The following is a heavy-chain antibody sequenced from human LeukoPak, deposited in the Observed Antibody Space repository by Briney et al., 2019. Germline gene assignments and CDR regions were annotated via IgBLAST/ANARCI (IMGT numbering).Heavy chain of an antibody. Sequence: GGSLRLSCAASGFTFSSYSMNWVRQAPGKGLEWVSYISDSGSAISYADSVKGRFTISRDNAKNSLYLQMNSLRVEDTAVYYCARGPRYNWNSNYFPFDYWGQGTLVTVSS. CDR2: ISDSGSAI. CDR3: ARGPRYNWNSNYFPFDY. V-gene: IGHV3-48*04. J-gene: IGHJ4*02. D-gene: IGHD1-7*01. CDR1: GFTFSSYS.